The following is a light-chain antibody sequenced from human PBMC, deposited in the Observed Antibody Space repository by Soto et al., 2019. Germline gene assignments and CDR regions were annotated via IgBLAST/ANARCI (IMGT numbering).Light chain of an antibody. V-gene: IGKV1-5*03. J-gene: IGKJ1*01. Sequence: DIQMTHSPSTLISSIRERVTITYRASHNINAWLAWYQQQPGQAPRLLIYTASSLQSGVPSRFSGTGSGTDFTLTISSLQPDDFATYYCQQYKSFWTCGQGTKVDIK. CDR1: HNINAW. CDR2: TAS. CDR3: QQYKSFWT.